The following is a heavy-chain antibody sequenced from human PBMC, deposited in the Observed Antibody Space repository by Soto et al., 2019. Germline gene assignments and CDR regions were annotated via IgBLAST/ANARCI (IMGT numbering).Heavy chain of an antibody. CDR1: GFNFSHAW. V-gene: IGHV3-15*07. CDR3: TTCRSVFEH. J-gene: IGHJ4*02. D-gene: IGHD1-26*01. Sequence: EVQLVESGGGLVKRGGSLRLSCAASGFNFSHAWMNWVRQAPGKGLAWVGRIKSKTDGEATDYATPVKGRFTISRDDSKTTLSLHMNSLKTEDTAVYYCTTCRSVFEHWGQGTLVTVSS. CDR2: IKSKTDGEAT.